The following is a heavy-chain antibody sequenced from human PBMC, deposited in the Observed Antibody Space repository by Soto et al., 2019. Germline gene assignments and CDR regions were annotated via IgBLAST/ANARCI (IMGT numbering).Heavy chain of an antibody. J-gene: IGHJ4*02. Sequence: PSETLSLTCTVSGGSISSSSYYWGWIRQPPGKGLEWIGSIYYSGSTYYNPSLESRVTISVDTSKNQFSLKLSSVTAADTAVYYCARRGVVVPAAIGDYFDYWGQGTLVTVSS. CDR3: ARRGVVVPAAIGDYFDY. V-gene: IGHV4-39*01. D-gene: IGHD2-2*02. CDR1: GGSISSSSYY. CDR2: IYYSGST.